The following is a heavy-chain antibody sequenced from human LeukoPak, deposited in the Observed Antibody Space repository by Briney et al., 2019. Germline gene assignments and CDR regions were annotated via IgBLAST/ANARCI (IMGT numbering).Heavy chain of an antibody. CDR2: IRNKANSYSI. CDR1: GFTFSHYY. J-gene: IGHJ2*01. V-gene: IGHV3-72*01. Sequence: GGSLRLSCAGSGFTFSHYYIDWARQAPGKGLEWVARIRNKANSYSIEYATSVKGRFTISRDDSKNSVYLRMNSLKSEDTADYYCVRVMLGSSKFFDLWGRGTLVTVSS. D-gene: IGHD1-26*01. CDR3: VRVMLGSSKFFDL.